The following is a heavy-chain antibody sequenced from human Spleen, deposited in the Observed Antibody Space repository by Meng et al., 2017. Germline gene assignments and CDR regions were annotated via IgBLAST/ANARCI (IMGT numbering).Heavy chain of an antibody. CDR1: GDSISSGGHY. CDR2: IYRSGGN. Sequence: QVQLKESGPRLVKPSQTLSPTCTVSGDSISSGGHYWSWIRQHPEKGLEWIGYIYRSGGNYYNPSLKSRLTISVDTSRNEFNLNLKSLTAADTAVYYCARGPTTMAHDFDYWGQGTLVTVSS. D-gene: IGHD4-11*01. J-gene: IGHJ4*02. V-gene: IGHV4-31*03. CDR3: ARGPTTMAHDFDY.